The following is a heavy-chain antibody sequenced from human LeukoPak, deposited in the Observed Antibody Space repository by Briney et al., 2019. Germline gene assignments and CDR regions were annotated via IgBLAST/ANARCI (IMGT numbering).Heavy chain of an antibody. D-gene: IGHD3-10*01. CDR3: AKGRGAFDI. CDR1: GFTFINYA. Sequence: GGSLRLSCAASGFTFINYAMNWVRQAPGKGLEWVAVISNDGSNKYYADSVKGRFTISRDNSKNTLYLQMNSLRAEDTAVYYCAKGRGAFDIWGQGTMVTVSS. CDR2: ISNDGSNK. J-gene: IGHJ3*02. V-gene: IGHV3-30*18.